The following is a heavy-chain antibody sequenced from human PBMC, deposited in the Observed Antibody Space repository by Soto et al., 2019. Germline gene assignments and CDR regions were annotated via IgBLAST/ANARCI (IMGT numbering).Heavy chain of an antibody. CDR1: GYTFTSYG. Sequence: QVQLVQSGAEVKKPGASVKVSCKASGYTFTSYGISWVRQAPGQGLEWMGWISAYNGNTNYAQKLQGRVTMTTDTSTSTAYMDLRSLSSYVQAAYYRARESPPADYWGQGTLVTVSS. CDR3: ARESPPADY. J-gene: IGHJ4*02. CDR2: ISAYNGNT. V-gene: IGHV1-18*01.